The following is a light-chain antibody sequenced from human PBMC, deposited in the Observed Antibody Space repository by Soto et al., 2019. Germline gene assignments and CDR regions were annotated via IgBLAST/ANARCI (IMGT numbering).Light chain of an antibody. Sequence: QPVLTQPASVSGSPGQSITISCTGTSSDIGGYDYVSWYQHHPGKAPKLMIYEVSNRPSGVSNRFSGSKSGNSASLTISGLQAEDEADYYCSSYTSSNTLVAFGGGTKLTVL. CDR2: EVS. J-gene: IGLJ2*01. CDR1: SSDIGGYDY. CDR3: SSYTSSNTLVA. V-gene: IGLV2-14*01.